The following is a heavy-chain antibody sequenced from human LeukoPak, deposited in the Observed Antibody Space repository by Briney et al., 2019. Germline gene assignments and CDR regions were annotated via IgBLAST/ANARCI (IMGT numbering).Heavy chain of an antibody. J-gene: IGHJ5*02. CDR1: GFTFSSYA. CDR2: ISGSGGST. V-gene: IGHV3-23*01. Sequence: GGSLKLSCAASGFTFSSYAMSWVRQAPGKGLEWVSAISGSGGSTYYADSVKGRFTISRDNSKNTLYLQMNSLRAEDTAVYYCAKLTYCGGDCPWGQGTLVTVSS. D-gene: IGHD2-21*02. CDR3: AKLTYCGGDCP.